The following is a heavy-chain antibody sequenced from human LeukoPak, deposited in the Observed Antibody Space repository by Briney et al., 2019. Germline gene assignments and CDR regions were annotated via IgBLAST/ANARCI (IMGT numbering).Heavy chain of an antibody. V-gene: IGHV4-59*01. D-gene: IGHD4-23*01. Sequence: PSETLSLTCTVSGGSISPYYWSWIRQPPGKGLEWIGYISYSGSTNFNPSLKSRVTISLDTSKNQFSLKLSSVTAADTAVYYCARDLGGGNPRYFDLWGRGTLVTASS. J-gene: IGHJ2*01. CDR2: ISYSGST. CDR3: ARDLGGGNPRYFDL. CDR1: GGSISPYY.